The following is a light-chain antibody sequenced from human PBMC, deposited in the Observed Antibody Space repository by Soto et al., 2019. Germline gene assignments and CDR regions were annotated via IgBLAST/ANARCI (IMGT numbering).Light chain of an antibody. CDR2: RAS. Sequence: DIQMTQSPSSLSASVGDRVSITCRASQTISTNVNWFHQKPGEVPKILIYRASTLQSGVPSRFSGSGSGTDFTLTISNLQPDDFATYYCQQSYDHPLTFGQGTRL. CDR1: QTISTN. CDR3: QQSYDHPLT. V-gene: IGKV1-39*01. J-gene: IGKJ5*01.